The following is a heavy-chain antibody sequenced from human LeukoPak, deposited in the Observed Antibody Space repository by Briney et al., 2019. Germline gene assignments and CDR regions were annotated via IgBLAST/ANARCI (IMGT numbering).Heavy chain of an antibody. V-gene: IGHV4-34*01. CDR2: INHSGST. J-gene: IGHJ4*02. D-gene: IGHD3-10*01. Sequence: PSETLSLTCAVYGGSFSGYYWSWIRQPPGKGLEWIGEINHSGSTNYNPSPKSRVTISVDTSKNQFSLKLSSVTAADTAVYYCAAGRYYGSGSYYPLYYFDYWGQGTLVTVSS. CDR3: AAGRYYGSGSYYPLYYFDY. CDR1: GGSFSGYY.